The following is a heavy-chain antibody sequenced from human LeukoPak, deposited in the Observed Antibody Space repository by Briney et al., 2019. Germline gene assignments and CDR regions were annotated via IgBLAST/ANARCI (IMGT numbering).Heavy chain of an antibody. CDR1: GFTFSSYG. J-gene: IGHJ4*02. V-gene: IGHV3-33*01. CDR3: ARETYYYGSGSYTHIDY. D-gene: IGHD3-10*01. Sequence: GGSLRLSCAASGFTFSSYGMHWVRQAPGKGLEWVAVIWYDGSNKYYADSVKGRFTISRDNSKNTLYLQMNSLRAEDTAVYYCARETYYYGSGSYTHIDYWGQGTLVTVSS. CDR2: IWYDGSNK.